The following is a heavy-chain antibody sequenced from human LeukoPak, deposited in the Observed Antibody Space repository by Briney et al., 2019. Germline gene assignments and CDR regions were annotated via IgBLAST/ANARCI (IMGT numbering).Heavy chain of an antibody. D-gene: IGHD2-8*01. CDR2: ISSSTGYI. CDR3: AKQGACTNGVCYPHYFTY. Sequence: PGGFLRLSCAASGFTFSSHGMNWVRQAPGKGLGWVSAISSSTGYIYYADSVKGRFTISRDNAKNSLYLQMNSLRAEDTAVYYCAKQGACTNGVCYPHYFTYWGQGSLVTVSS. J-gene: IGHJ4*02. V-gene: IGHV3-21*01. CDR1: GFTFSSHG.